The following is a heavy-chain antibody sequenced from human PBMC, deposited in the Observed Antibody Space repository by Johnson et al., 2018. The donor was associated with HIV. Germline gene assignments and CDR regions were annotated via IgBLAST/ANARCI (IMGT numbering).Heavy chain of an antibody. CDR2: ISYDGSNE. V-gene: IGHV3-30*03. J-gene: IGHJ3*02. CDR1: GFTFSSYG. Sequence: QEKLVESGGGVVQPGRSLRLSCAASGFTFSSYGMHWVRQAPGKGLEWVAVISYDGSNEYYADSVKGRFTISRDNSKNTLYLHMSSLRAEDTALYYCARDSFIAVTLSDAFDIWGQGTVVTVSS. D-gene: IGHD6-19*01. CDR3: ARDSFIAVTLSDAFDI.